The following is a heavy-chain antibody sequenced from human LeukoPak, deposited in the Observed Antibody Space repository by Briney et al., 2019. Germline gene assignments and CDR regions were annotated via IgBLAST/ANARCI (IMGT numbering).Heavy chain of an antibody. J-gene: IGHJ4*02. CDR1: GYTFSNYW. Sequence: PGESLKISCKASGYTFSNYWIGWVRQMPGRGLELMGIIYPGDSDPKYSPSFQGHVTMSVDKSIDTAYLQWSSLKASDTAMYYCARQAGTTGRHDYWGQGTLVTVSS. CDR2: IYPGDSDP. V-gene: IGHV5-51*01. CDR3: ARQAGTTGRHDY. D-gene: IGHD1-7*01.